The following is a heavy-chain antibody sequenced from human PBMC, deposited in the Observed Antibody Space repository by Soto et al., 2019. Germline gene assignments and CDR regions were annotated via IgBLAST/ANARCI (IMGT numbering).Heavy chain of an antibody. Sequence: EVQLVESGGGLVKPGGSLRLSCAASGFTFDDYGMSWVRQAPGKGLEWVSGINWNGGSTGYADSVKGRFTISRDNAKNSLYLQMNSLRAEDTALYYCARVSPTYSYDSSGLNLNLPQSHYFDYWGQGTLVTVSS. V-gene: IGHV3-20*04. D-gene: IGHD3-22*01. CDR3: ARVSPTYSYDSSGLNLNLPQSHYFDY. J-gene: IGHJ4*02. CDR2: INWNGGST. CDR1: GFTFDDYG.